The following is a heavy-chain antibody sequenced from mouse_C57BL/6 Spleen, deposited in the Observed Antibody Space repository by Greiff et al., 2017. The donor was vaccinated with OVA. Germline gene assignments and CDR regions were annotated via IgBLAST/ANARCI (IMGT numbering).Heavy chain of an antibody. CDR2: IHPNSGST. V-gene: IGHV1-64*01. CDR3: ARGDGYSLYAMDY. J-gene: IGHJ4*01. Sequence: QVQLKQPGAELVKPGASVKLSCKASGYTFTSYWMHWVKQRPGQGLEWIGMIHPNSGSTNYNEKFKSKATLTVDKSSSTAYMQLSSLTSEDSAVYYCARGDGYSLYAMDYWGQGTSVTVSS. D-gene: IGHD2-3*01. CDR1: GYTFTSYW.